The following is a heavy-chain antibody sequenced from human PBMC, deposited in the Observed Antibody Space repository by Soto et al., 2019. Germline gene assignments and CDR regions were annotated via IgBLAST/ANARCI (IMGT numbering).Heavy chain of an antibody. CDR3: ARESHDLFDY. CDR1: GFTFSSYS. J-gene: IGHJ4*02. Sequence: PGGSLRLSCAASGFTFSSYSMSCLRQAPGKGLEWVSSITSSSDYVYYADSVKGRFTISRGNAKNSLYLQMNSLRDEDTAVYYCARESHDLFDYWGQGTLVTVSS. CDR2: ITSSSDYV. V-gene: IGHV3-21*01.